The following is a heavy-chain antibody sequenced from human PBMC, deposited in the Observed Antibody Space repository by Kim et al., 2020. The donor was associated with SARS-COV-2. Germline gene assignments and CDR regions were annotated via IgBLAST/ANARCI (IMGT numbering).Heavy chain of an antibody. J-gene: IGHJ4*02. Sequence: GESLKISCKGSGYIFTSYWIGWVRQMPGKGLEWMGIIYPGDSDTRYSPSFQGQVTISVDKSISTAYLQWSSLKASETAMYYCARAPGMAGTGANLDYWGQGTLVTVSS. CDR2: IYPGDSDT. V-gene: IGHV5-51*01. D-gene: IGHD6-19*01. CDR3: ARAPGMAGTGANLDY. CDR1: GYIFTSYW.